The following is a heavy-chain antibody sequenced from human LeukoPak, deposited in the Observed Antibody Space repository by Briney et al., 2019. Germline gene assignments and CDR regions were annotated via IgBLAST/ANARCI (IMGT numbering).Heavy chain of an antibody. D-gene: IGHD2-2*01. CDR3: ARGYCSSTSCHPFDY. J-gene: IGHJ4*02. CDR1: GYTFTIYY. Sequence: ASVKVSFRASGYTFTIYYMHWVRQAPGQGLEWMGIINPSGGSTSYAQKFQGRVTMTRDTSTSTVYMELSSLRSEDTAVYYCARGYCSSTSCHPFDYWGQGTLVTVSS. V-gene: IGHV1-46*01. CDR2: INPSGGST.